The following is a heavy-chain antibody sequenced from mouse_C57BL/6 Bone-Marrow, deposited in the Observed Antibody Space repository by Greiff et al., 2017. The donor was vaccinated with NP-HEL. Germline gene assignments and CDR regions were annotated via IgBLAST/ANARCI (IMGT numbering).Heavy chain of an antibody. V-gene: IGHV5-17*01. CDR2: ISSGSSTS. CDR1: GFTFSDYG. D-gene: IGHD1-1*01. Sequence: EVHLVESGGGLVKPGGSLKLSCAASGFTFSDYGMHWVRQAPEKGLEWVAYISSGSSTSYYADTVKGRFTISRDNAKNTLFLQMTSLRSEDTAVYYCARDYEGFAYWGQGTLVTVSA. CDR3: ARDYEGFAY. J-gene: IGHJ3*01.